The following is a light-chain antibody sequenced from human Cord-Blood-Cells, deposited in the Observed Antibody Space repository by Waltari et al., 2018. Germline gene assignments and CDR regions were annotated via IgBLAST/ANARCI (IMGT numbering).Light chain of an antibody. V-gene: IGKV1-39*01. CDR1: QSISSY. CDR2: AAP. Sequence: DIQMTQSPSSLSASVRDRVTITCRASQSISSYLNWYQKKPGKAPKLLIYAAPSLQRASPSRFSVSGSETDFTPTISSIQPEDFATYYCQQSYSTPLLTFGGGTKVEIK. CDR3: QQSYSTPLLT. J-gene: IGKJ4*01.